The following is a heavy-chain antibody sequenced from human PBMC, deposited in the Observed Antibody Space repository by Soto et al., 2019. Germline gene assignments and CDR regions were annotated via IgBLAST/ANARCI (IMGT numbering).Heavy chain of an antibody. Sequence: QVQLVQSGAEVKKPGSSVTVSCKASGGTFSSYTISWVRQAPGQGLEWMAGISPIFGTPIYAQKFQDRVTIAAVDSNMTAYMEMNRLTSADTAVYYCARVVVGSRLSLDYWGQGTLVTISS. J-gene: IGHJ4*02. V-gene: IGHV1-69*01. CDR3: ARVVVGSRLSLDY. D-gene: IGHD1-26*01. CDR2: ISPIFGTP. CDR1: GGTFSSYT.